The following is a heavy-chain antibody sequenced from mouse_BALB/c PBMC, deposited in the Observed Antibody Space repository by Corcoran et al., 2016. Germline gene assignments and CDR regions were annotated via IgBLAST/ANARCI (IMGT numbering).Heavy chain of an antibody. CDR2: INTYTGEP. CDR3: ASYGSSDY. CDR1: GYTFTNYG. V-gene: IGHV9-3-1*01. J-gene: IGHJ2*01. D-gene: IGHD1-1*01. Sequence: QIQLVQSGPELKKPGETVKISCKASGYTFTNYGMNWVKQAPGKGLKWMGWINTYTGEPTYADDFKGRFAFSLETSASTAYLQINNLKNEDTATYCCASYGSSDYWGQGTTLTVSS.